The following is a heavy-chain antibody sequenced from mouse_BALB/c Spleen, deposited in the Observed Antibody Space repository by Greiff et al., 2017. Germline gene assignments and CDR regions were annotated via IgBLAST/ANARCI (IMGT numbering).Heavy chain of an antibody. CDR3: ARGLYGNPYYAMDY. J-gene: IGHJ4*01. CDR1: GFTFSSYA. Sequence: KLVESGGGLVKPGGSLKLSCAASGFTFSSYAMSWVRQTPEKRLEWVASISSGGSTYYPDSVKGRFTISRDNARNILYLQMSSLRSEDTAMYYCARGLYGNPYYAMDYWGQGTSVTVSS. D-gene: IGHD2-1*01. V-gene: IGHV5-6-5*01. CDR2: ISSGGST.